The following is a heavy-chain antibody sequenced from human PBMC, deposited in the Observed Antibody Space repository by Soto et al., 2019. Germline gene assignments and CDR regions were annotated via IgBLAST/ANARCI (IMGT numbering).Heavy chain of an antibody. CDR3: AKRDRSNWSYFDY. CDR2: ITGGGDTA. CDR1: GFTFSNYA. V-gene: IGHV3-23*01. D-gene: IGHD1-20*01. Sequence: EVQLLESGGGLVQPGGSLRLSCAASGFTFSNYAMTWVRQAPGRELEGVSVITGGGDTAYYAASVKGRFTISRDTSKTTLYLQMNSLRAEDTALYYCAKRDRSNWSYFDYWGQGSRVTVSS. J-gene: IGHJ4*02.